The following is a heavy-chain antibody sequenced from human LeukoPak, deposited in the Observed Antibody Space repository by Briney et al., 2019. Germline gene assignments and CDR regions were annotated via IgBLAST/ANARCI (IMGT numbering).Heavy chain of an antibody. V-gene: IGHV1-2*02. CDR2: INPNSGGT. CDR1: GCTFTGYY. D-gene: IGHD5-12*01. CDR3: ARVMGGYDSGGY. Sequence: ASVKVSCKASGCTFTGYYMHWVRQAPGQGLEWMGWINPNSGGTNYAQKFQGRVTMTRDTSISTAYMELSRLRSDDTAVYYCARVMGGYDSGGYWGQGTLVTVSS. J-gene: IGHJ4*02.